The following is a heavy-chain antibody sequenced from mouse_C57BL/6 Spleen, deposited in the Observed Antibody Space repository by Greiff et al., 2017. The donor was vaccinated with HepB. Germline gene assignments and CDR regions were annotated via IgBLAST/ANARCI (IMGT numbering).Heavy chain of an antibody. Sequence: EVQLQQSGAELVRPGASVKLSCTASGFNIKDYYMHWVKQRPEQGLEWIGRIDPEDGDTEYAPKFQGKATMTADTSSNTAYLQLSSLTSEDTAVYYCTTHSTMVTTAYWGQGTLVTVSA. CDR2: IDPEDGDT. D-gene: IGHD2-2*01. V-gene: IGHV14-1*01. CDR1: GFNIKDYY. J-gene: IGHJ3*01. CDR3: TTHSTMVTTAY.